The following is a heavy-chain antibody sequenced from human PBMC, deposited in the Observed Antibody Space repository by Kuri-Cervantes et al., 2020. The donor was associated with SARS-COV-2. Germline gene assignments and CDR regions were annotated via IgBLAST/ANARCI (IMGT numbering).Heavy chain of an antibody. J-gene: IGHJ6*02. CDR2: VYSSGGT. CDR3: ARGILGDDSIHYGMDV. D-gene: IGHD2/OR15-2a*01. V-gene: IGHV4-4*07. Sequence: ESLKISCTLSGGSISGYYWSWIRQSAGKGLEFIGRVYSSGGTNYNPSLESRVTMSIDTAKNQVSLRLTSVTAADTAVYYCARGILGDDSIHYGMDVWGQGTSVTV. CDR1: GGSISGYY.